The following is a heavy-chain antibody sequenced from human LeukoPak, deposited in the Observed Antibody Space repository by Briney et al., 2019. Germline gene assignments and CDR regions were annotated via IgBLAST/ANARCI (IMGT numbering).Heavy chain of an antibody. Sequence: GGSLRLSCAASGFTFHDFAMSWVRQAPGKGLEWVSDVNWNGDGTGYADSVEGRFTISRDNAKNSLYLQMNSLRVDDTALYYCARLGGPDYYFYYYMDVWGKGTTVTVSS. CDR1: GFTFHDFA. V-gene: IGHV3-20*04. D-gene: IGHD1-26*01. CDR3: ARLGGPDYYFYYYMDV. J-gene: IGHJ6*03. CDR2: VNWNGDGT.